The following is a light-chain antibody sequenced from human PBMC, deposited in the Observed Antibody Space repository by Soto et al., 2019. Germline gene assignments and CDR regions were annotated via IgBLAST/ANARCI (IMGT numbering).Light chain of an antibody. J-gene: IGKJ1*01. CDR1: QSVATN. CDR3: QQYNNWPQT. V-gene: IGKV3-15*01. CDR2: GAS. Sequence: EAVLTQSPATLSVSPGERATLSCRASQSVATNLAWYQQRPGQAPRLLIYGASKRAVGLPARFSGGGSGTEFTLTITSLQSEDFAVYYCQQYNNWPQTFGQGTKLDIK.